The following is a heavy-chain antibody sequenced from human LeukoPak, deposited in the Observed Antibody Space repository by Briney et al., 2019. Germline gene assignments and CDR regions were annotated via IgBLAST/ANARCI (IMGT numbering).Heavy chain of an antibody. CDR2: ITYDGSRK. D-gene: IGHD1-1*01. V-gene: IGHV3-30*04. CDR1: GFTFSSYA. CDR3: ARGSWNDAHFDY. Sequence: GRSLRLSCAASGFTFSSYAMLWVRQAPGKGLEWVALITYDGSRKNYADSVKGRFTIPRDNAKNSLYLQMNSLRAEDTAVYYCARGSWNDAHFDYWGQGTLVTVSS. J-gene: IGHJ4*02.